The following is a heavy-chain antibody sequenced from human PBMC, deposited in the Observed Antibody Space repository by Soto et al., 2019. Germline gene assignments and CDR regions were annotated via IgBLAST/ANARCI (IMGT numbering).Heavy chain of an antibody. CDR3: AREIVTTVTTNLDY. CDR1: GFTFSSYG. J-gene: IGHJ4*02. CDR2: IWYDGSNK. Sequence: LRLSCAASGFTFSSYGMHWVRQAPGKGLEWVAVIWYDGSNKYYADSVKGRFTISRDNSKNTLYLQMNSLRAEDTAVYYCAREIVTTVTTNLDYWGQGTLVTVSS. D-gene: IGHD4-17*01. V-gene: IGHV3-33*01.